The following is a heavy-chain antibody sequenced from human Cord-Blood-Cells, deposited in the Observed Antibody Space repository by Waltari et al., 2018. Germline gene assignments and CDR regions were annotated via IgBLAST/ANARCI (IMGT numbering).Heavy chain of an antibody. Sequence: QVQLQQWGAGLLKPSETLSLTCAVYGGSFSGYYWSGIRQPPGKGLEWIGEINHSGSTNYNPSLKSRVTISVDTSKNQFSLKLSSVTAADTAVYYCARGRGYCSSTSCYFAFDIWGQGTMVTVSS. CDR1: GGSFSGYY. J-gene: IGHJ3*02. D-gene: IGHD2-2*01. V-gene: IGHV4-34*01. CDR3: ARGRGYCSSTSCYFAFDI. CDR2: INHSGST.